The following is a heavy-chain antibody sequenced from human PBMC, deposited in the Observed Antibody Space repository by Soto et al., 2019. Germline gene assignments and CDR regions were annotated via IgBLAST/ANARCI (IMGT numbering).Heavy chain of an antibody. CDR3: ASRTRNYYYYYYMDV. CDR2: INHSGST. J-gene: IGHJ6*03. CDR1: GGSFSGYY. V-gene: IGHV4-34*01. D-gene: IGHD1-1*01. Sequence: SETLSLTCAVYGGSFSGYYGSWIRQPPGKGLEWIGEINHSGSTNYNPSLKSRVTISVDTSKNQFSLKLSSVTAADTAVYYCASRTRNYYYYYYMDVWGKGTTVTVSS.